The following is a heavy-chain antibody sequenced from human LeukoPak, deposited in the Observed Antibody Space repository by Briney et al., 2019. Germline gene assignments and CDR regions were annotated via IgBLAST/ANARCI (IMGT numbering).Heavy chain of an antibody. V-gene: IGHV3-23*01. CDR1: GFTFSSYA. Sequence: GGSLRLSCAASGFTFSSYAMSWVRQAPGKGLEWVSAISGSGGSTYYADSVKGRFTISRDNSKNTLYLQMNSLRAEDTAVYYCAKSYSGSYYLLGLSIDYWGQGTLVTVSS. CDR3: AKSYSGSYYLLGLSIDY. J-gene: IGHJ4*02. CDR2: ISGSGGST. D-gene: IGHD1-26*01.